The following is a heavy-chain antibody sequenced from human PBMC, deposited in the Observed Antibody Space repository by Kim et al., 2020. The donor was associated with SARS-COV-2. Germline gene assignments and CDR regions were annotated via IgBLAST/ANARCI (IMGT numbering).Heavy chain of an antibody. D-gene: IGHD6-13*01. CDR3: ARPKQQLALNHDAFDI. J-gene: IGHJ3*02. CDR1: GYSFTSYW. Sequence: GESLKISCKGSGYSFTSYWISWVRQMPGKGLEWMGRIDPSDSYTNYSPSFQGHVTISADKSISTAYLQWSSLKASDTAMYYCARPKQQLALNHDAFDIWGQGIMVTVSS. CDR2: IDPSDSYT. V-gene: IGHV5-10-1*01.